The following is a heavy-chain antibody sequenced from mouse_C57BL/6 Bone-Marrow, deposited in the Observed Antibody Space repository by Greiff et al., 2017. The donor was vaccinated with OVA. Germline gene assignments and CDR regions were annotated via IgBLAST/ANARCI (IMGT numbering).Heavy chain of an antibody. CDR2: IYPRSGNT. D-gene: IGHD1-1*01. Sequence: QVQLKESGAELARPGASVKLSCKASGYTFTSYGISWVKQRTGQGLEWIGEIYPRSGNTYYNEKFKGKATLTADKSSSTAYMELRSLTSEDSAVYFCARHYGSFYWYFDVWGTGTTVTVSS. V-gene: IGHV1-81*01. CDR3: ARHYGSFYWYFDV. CDR1: GYTFTSYG. J-gene: IGHJ1*03.